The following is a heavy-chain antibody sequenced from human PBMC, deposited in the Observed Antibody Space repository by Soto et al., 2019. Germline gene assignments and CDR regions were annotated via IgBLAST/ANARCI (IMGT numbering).Heavy chain of an antibody. Sequence: EVQLVESGGDLVQPGGSLRLSCAASGFIFSDYTMTWVRQAPGRGLEFVSHISSSGGAVFYAESVKGRFTVSRDNAKNSLYPQMTSLRDDDTAVYFSARDHGGRTWFVGVYCFFGLDVWGQGTAVTVSS. D-gene: IGHD1-26*01. J-gene: IGHJ6*02. CDR2: ISSSGGAV. CDR1: GFIFSDYT. V-gene: IGHV3-48*02. CDR3: ARDHGGRTWFVGVYCFFGLDV.